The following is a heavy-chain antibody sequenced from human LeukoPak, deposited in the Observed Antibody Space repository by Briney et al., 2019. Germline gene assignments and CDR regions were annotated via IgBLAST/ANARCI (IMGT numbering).Heavy chain of an antibody. CDR3: ARSLKAITFEGVSNAFDI. CDR2: IYCSGST. J-gene: IGHJ3*02. Sequence: SETLSLTCTVSGVSISSSSYYWDWIRQPPGKGLEWIASIYCSGSTYYNPSLKSRVTISVDTSKNQFSLRLSSVTAADTAVYYCARSLKAITFEGVSNAFDIWGQGTMVSVSA. CDR1: GVSISSSSYY. D-gene: IGHD3-16*01. V-gene: IGHV4-39*07.